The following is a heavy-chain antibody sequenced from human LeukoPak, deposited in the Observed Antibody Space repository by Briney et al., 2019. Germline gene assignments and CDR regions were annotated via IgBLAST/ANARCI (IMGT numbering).Heavy chain of an antibody. V-gene: IGHV6-1*01. J-gene: IGHJ4*02. D-gene: IGHD2-15*01. CDR3: ARDQGYCSGGSCYEPIDY. CDR2: TYYRSKWYN. Sequence: SQTLSLTCAISGDSVSSNSAAWNWIRQSPSRGLEWLGRTYYRSKWYNDYAVSVKSRITINPDTSKNQFSLQLNSVTPEDTAVYYCARDQGYCSGGSCYEPIDYWGQGTLVTASS. CDR1: GDSVSSNSAA.